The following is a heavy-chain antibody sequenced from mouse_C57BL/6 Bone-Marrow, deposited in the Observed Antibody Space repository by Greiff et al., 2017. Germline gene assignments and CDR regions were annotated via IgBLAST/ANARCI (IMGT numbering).Heavy chain of an antibody. CDR3: ASNWDWFAY. D-gene: IGHD4-1*01. J-gene: IGHJ3*01. CDR1: GFTFSSYG. CDR2: ISSGGSYT. Sequence: DVHLVESGGDLVKPGGSLKLSCAASGFTFSSYGMSWVRQTPDKRLEWVATISSGGSYTYYPDSVKGRFTISRDNAKNTQYLQMSSLKSEDTAMYYCASNWDWFAYWGQGTLVTVSA. V-gene: IGHV5-6*01.